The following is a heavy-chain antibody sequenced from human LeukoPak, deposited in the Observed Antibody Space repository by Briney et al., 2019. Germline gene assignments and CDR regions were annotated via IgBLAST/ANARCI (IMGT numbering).Heavy chain of an antibody. V-gene: IGHV4-59*01. CDR2: IYYSGST. D-gene: IGHD3-16*02. CDR3: AISPVWGSYRIFGLDY. Sequence: SETLSLTCTVSGGSISSYYWSWIRQPPGKGLEWIGYIYYSGSTNYNPSLKSRVTISVDTSKNQFSLKLSSVTAADTAVYYCAISPVWGSYRIFGLDYWGQGTLVTVSS. CDR1: GGSISSYY. J-gene: IGHJ4*02.